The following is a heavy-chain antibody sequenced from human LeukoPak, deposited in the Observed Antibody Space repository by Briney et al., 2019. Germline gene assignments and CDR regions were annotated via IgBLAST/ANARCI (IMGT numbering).Heavy chain of an antibody. CDR3: ASAAAAYYYYGMDV. CDR1: GYTFTSYD. J-gene: IGHJ6*02. Sequence: ATVKVSCKASGYTFTSYDINWVRQATGQGLEWMGGMNPNSGNTGYAQKFQGRVTMTRDTSITTAYMELSSLRSDDTAVFYCASAAAAYYYYGMDVWGQGTTVTVSS. V-gene: IGHV1-8*01. D-gene: IGHD6-13*01. CDR2: MNPNSGNT.